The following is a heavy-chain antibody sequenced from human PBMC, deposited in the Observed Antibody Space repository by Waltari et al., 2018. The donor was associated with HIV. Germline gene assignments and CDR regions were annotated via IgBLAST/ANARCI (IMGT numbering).Heavy chain of an antibody. CDR3: ASARETMGVDFAF. J-gene: IGHJ4*02. CDR2: IIPMSATS. D-gene: IGHD3-16*01. V-gene: IGHV1-69*08. CDR1: GGAFISYS. Sequence: QVQLVQSGPEGRKPGSSVKVSCKASGGAFISYSINWVRQAPGQGLEWVGRIIPMSATSNKAQKFQGRVTITADPSTSTAYMELTSLRSEDTAVYYCASARETMGVDFAFWGQGTLVNVSS.